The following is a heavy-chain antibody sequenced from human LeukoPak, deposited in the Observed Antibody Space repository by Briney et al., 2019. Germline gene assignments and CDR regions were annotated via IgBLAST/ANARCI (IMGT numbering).Heavy chain of an antibody. J-gene: IGHJ4*02. CDR3: AKGGFTMIVD. CDR2: ISSDGSNK. Sequence: GGSLRLSCAGTGFTFGSYGMHWVRQAPGKGLEWVAAISSDGSNKYYADSVKGRFTISRDNSKNTLYLQLNSLRADDTAVYYCAKGGFTMIVDWGQGTLVTVSS. D-gene: IGHD3-22*01. CDR1: GFTFGSYG. V-gene: IGHV3-30*18.